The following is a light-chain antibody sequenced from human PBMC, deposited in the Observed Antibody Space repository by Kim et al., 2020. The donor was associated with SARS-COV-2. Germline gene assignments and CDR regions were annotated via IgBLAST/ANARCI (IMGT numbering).Light chain of an antibody. Sequence: EIVLTQSPSTLSLSPGERATLSCRAGQSVSSNYLAWYQQKPGQAPRLLIYGASSRATGIPDRFSGSGSGTDFTLTISRLEPEDFAVYYCQQYGSSPYTFGQGTKLEI. V-gene: IGKV3-20*01. CDR2: GAS. CDR3: QQYGSSPYT. J-gene: IGKJ2*01. CDR1: QSVSSNY.